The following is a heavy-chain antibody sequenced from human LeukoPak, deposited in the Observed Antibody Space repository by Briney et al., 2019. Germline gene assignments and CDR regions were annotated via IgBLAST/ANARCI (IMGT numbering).Heavy chain of an antibody. Sequence: GGSLRLSCAASGFTFSSYGMHWVRQAPGKGLEWVAFIRYDGSNKYYADSVKGRFTISRDNSKNTLYLQMNSLRAEDTAVYYCARAFVYGDYESSAFDIWGQGTMVTVSS. V-gene: IGHV3-30*02. D-gene: IGHD4-17*01. CDR2: IRYDGSNK. J-gene: IGHJ3*02. CDR3: ARAFVYGDYESSAFDI. CDR1: GFTFSSYG.